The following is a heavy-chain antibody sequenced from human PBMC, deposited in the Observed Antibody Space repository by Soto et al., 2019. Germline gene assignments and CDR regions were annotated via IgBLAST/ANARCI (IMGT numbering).Heavy chain of an antibody. CDR3: ARECTNGVCYGMDV. V-gene: IGHV4-30-4*01. CDR1: CGSISSGDYY. J-gene: IGHJ6*02. Sequence: SETLSLTCTFSCGSISSGDYYWSWIRQPPGKGLEWIGYIYYSGSTYYNPSLKSRVTISVDTSKNQFSLKLSSVTAADTAVYYCARECTNGVCYGMDVWGQGTTVTVSS. D-gene: IGHD2-8*01. CDR2: IYYSGST.